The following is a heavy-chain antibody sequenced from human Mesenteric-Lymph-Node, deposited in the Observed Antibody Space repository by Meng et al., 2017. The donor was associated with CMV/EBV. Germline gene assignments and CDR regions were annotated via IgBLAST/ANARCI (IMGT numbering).Heavy chain of an antibody. CDR3: ARGGAIFGVALDY. J-gene: IGHJ4*02. CDR1: GFTFSSYS. Sequence: GESLKISCAASGFTFSSYSMNWVRQAPGKGLEWLSCISSTSRTIYYADSVKGRFTVSRDNAENSLYLQMDSLRAEDTAVYYCARGGAIFGVALDYWGQGALVTVSS. CDR2: ISSTSRTI. V-gene: IGHV3-48*04. D-gene: IGHD3-3*01.